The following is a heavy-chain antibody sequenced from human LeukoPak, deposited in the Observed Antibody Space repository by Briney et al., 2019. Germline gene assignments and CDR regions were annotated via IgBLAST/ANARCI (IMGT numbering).Heavy chain of an antibody. J-gene: IGHJ5*02. CDR3: AREFRTWGNRFDP. CDR1: GGSISSGSYY. D-gene: IGHD3-16*01. Sequence: PSXTLSLTCTVSGGSISSGSYYWSRIRQPAGKGLEWIGRIYTSGSTNYNPSLKSRVTISVDTSKNQFSLKLSSVTAADTAVYYCAREFRTWGNRFDPWGQGTLVTVSS. V-gene: IGHV4-61*02. CDR2: IYTSGST.